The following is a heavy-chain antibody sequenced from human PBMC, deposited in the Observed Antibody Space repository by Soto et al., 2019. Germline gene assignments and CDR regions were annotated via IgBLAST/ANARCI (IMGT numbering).Heavy chain of an antibody. Sequence: GGSLRLSCAASGFTVSSNYMNWVRQAPGKGLEWVSGISGSGDSTYYADSVKGRFTVSRDNSKNTLYLQMNSLRAEDTAVFYCAKERSSGWSFDYWGQGTRVTVSS. CDR2: ISGSGDST. J-gene: IGHJ4*02. CDR3: AKERSSGWSFDY. D-gene: IGHD6-19*01. V-gene: IGHV3-23*01. CDR1: GFTVSSNY.